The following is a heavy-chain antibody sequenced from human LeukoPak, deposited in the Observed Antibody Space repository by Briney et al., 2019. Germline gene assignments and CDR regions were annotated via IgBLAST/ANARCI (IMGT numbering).Heavy chain of an antibody. J-gene: IGHJ4*02. V-gene: IGHV3-23*01. CDR2: SCSGGST. CDR3: AKDFWSGYYPKY. D-gene: IGHD3-3*01. Sequence: PGGSLRLSCAASGFTFSSYSMSWVRQAPGKGLEWVSGSCSGGSTHYADSVKGRFTISRDTYKNTLYLQMNSLRAEDTAVYYCAKDFWSGYYPKYWGQGTLVTVSS. CDR1: GFTFSSYS.